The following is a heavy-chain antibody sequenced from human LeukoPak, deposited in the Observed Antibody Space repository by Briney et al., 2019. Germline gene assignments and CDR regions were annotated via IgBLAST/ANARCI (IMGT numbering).Heavy chain of an antibody. CDR3: ARDDYNNYGWVDP. D-gene: IGHD4-11*01. V-gene: IGHV3-33*08. CDR1: GFTFSNYS. J-gene: IGHJ5*02. Sequence: GGSLRLSCEASGFTFSNYSMNWVRQAPGKGLEWVAFIQYDGSNKYYADSVKGRFTISRDNAKNSLYLQMNSLRAEDTAVYYCARDDYNNYGWVDPWGQGTLVTVSS. CDR2: IQYDGSNK.